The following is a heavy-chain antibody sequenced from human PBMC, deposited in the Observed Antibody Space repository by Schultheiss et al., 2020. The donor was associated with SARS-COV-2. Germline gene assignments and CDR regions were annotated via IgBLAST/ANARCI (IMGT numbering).Heavy chain of an antibody. V-gene: IGHV3-48*03. J-gene: IGHJ4*02. CDR3: ASGGRYGDYDRDYFDY. Sequence: GGSLRLSCAASGFTFSSYEMNWVRQAPGKGLEWVSYISSSGSTIYYADSVKGRFTISRDNAKNSLYLQMNSLRAEDTAVYYCASGGRYGDYDRDYFDYWGQGTLVTVSS. D-gene: IGHD4-17*01. CDR1: GFTFSSYE. CDR2: ISSSGSTI.